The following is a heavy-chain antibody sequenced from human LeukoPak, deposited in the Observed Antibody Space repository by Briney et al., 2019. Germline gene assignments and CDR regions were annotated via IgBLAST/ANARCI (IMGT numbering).Heavy chain of an antibody. CDR2: IYYSGST. D-gene: IGHD5-18*01. J-gene: IGHJ4*02. CDR1: GGSISSYY. V-gene: IGHV4-59*01. CDR3: ARGSYGSGGPDY. Sequence: SETLSLTCTVSGGSISSYYWSWIRQPPGKGLEWIGYIYYSGSTNYNPSLKSRVTISVDTSKNQFSLKLSSVTAADTAVYYCARGSYGSGGPDYWGQGTLVTVSS.